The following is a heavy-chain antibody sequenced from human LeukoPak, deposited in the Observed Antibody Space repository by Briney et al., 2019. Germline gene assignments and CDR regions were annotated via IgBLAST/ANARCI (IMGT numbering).Heavy chain of an antibody. V-gene: IGHV4-34*01. CDR2: IDHSGST. J-gene: IGHJ6*02. CDR3: ARGLSGTYYYYYSYSMDV. D-gene: IGHD1-26*01. Sequence: SETLSLTCAVYGESFSGYYWSWIRQPPGKGLEWLGEIDHSGSTNYNPPLKRRVTISVDMSRNQFSLKVTFVTAADTAVYYCARGLSGTYYYYYSYSMDVWGQGTTVTVSS. CDR1: GESFSGYY.